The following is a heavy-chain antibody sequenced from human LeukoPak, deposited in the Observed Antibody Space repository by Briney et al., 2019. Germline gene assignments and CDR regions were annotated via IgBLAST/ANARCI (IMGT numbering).Heavy chain of an antibody. D-gene: IGHD3-10*01. CDR2: IKKKGDGGTT. CDR3: TTVTMVRDYDY. Sequence: GGSLRLSCAASGFPFSDDWMSWVRQAPGKGLEWVGRIKKKGDGGTTDYAAPVKGRFTISTDDSKNMLYLEMSNLKIEDTAVYYCTTVTMVRDYDYWGQGTLVTVSA. V-gene: IGHV3-15*01. CDR1: GFPFSDDW. J-gene: IGHJ4*02.